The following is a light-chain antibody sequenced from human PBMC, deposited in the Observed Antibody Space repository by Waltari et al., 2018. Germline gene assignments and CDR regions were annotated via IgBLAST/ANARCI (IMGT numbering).Light chain of an antibody. CDR1: QTVTRSY. CDR2: AAP. Sequence: EIVLTQSPGTLSLSPGETATLSCRASQTVTRSYLTWYQHKPGQAPRLLIYAAPSSAGGVPDRFSGSGSGTEFTLTISRLEPEDFAVYYCQQYGNSGSFGPGTTVDI. CDR3: QQYGNSGS. J-gene: IGKJ3*01. V-gene: IGKV3-20*01.